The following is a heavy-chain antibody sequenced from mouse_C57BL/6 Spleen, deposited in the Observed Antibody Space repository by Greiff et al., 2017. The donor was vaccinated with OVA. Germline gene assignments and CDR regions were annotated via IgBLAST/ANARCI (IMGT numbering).Heavy chain of an antibody. CDR2: IYPGNSDT. V-gene: IGHV1-5*01. Sequence: EVQLQQSGTVLARPGASVKMSCKTSGYTFTSYWMHWVKQRPGQGLEWIGAIYPGNSDTSYNQKFKGKAKLTAVTSASTAYMELSSLTNEDSAVYYCTRGLITTVVAPIRYFDVWGTGTTVTVSS. CDR1: GYTFTSYW. J-gene: IGHJ1*03. D-gene: IGHD1-1*01. CDR3: TRGLITTVVAPIRYFDV.